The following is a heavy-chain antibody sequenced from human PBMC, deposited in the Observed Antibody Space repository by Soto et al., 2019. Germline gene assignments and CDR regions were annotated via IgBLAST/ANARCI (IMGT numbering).Heavy chain of an antibody. CDR2: IYYIGST. J-gene: IGHJ3*02. V-gene: IGHV4-31*03. Sequence: QVQLQESGPGLVKPSQTLSLTCTVSGGSISSGGYYWSWIRQHPGKGLEWIGYIYYIGSTYYNPSLKSRVTISVDTSKNQVSLKLSSVTAADTAVYYWARHPFLEGVGGCDIWGQGTMVTVSS. CDR1: GGSISSGGYY. CDR3: ARHPFLEGVGGCDI. D-gene: IGHD3-3*02.